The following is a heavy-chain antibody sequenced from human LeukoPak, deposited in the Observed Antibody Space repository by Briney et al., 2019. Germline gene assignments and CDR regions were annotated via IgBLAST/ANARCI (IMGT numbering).Heavy chain of an antibody. CDR1: GFTFSSYG. Sequence: GRSLRLSCAASGFTFSSYGMHWVRQAPGKGLEWVAVIWYDGSNKYYADSVKGRFTISRDNSKNTLYLQMNSLRAEDTAVYYCARDLDSGSPYYYYGMDAWGQGTTVTVSS. CDR3: ARDLDSGSPYYYYGMDA. J-gene: IGHJ6*02. D-gene: IGHD1-26*01. V-gene: IGHV3-33*01. CDR2: IWYDGSNK.